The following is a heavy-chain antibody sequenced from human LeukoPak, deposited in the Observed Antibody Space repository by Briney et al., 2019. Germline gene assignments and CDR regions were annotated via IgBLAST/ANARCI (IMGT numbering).Heavy chain of an antibody. CDR2: ISGSGGST. CDR3: ARGIWAGNY. Sequence: GGSLRLSCAASGFTFSSYAMSWVRQAPGKGLEWVSAISGSGGSTYYADSVKGRFTISRDNAKNSLYLQMNSLRAEDTAVYYCARGIWAGNYWGQGTLVTVSS. D-gene: IGHD3/OR15-3a*01. V-gene: IGHV3-23*01. J-gene: IGHJ4*02. CDR1: GFTFSSYA.